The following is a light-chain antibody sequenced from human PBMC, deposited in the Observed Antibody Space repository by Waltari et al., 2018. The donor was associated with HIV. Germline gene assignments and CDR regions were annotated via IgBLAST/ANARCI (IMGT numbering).Light chain of an antibody. CDR1: QSISSW. CDR3: QQYKSYALT. V-gene: IGKV1-5*03. Sequence: DIQMTQSPSTLSASVGDRVTITCRASQSISSWLAWYQQQPGKAPKLLIYKASTLENVVPSRFSGSGSGTEFTLTISSLQPDDFATYYCQQYKSYALTFGGGTKVEIK. CDR2: KAS. J-gene: IGKJ4*01.